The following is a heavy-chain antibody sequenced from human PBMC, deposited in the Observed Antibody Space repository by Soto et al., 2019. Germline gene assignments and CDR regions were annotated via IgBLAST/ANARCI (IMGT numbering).Heavy chain of an antibody. CDR3: AREGYCSGGSCYPDY. D-gene: IGHD2-15*01. Sequence: PSVTRSRTVTVAGGCISSCYWSWSWQRTRKGLERIGYIYYTGSTNYNPSLKSRVTISVDTSKNKFPLKLSSVTAADTAVYYCAREGYCSGGSCYPDYWGQGTLVTVSS. CDR2: IYYTGST. J-gene: IGHJ4*02. V-gene: IGHV4-59*01. CDR1: GGCISSCY.